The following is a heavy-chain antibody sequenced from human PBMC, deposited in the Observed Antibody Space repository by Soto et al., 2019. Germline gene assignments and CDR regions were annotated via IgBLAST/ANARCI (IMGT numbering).Heavy chain of an antibody. V-gene: IGHV1-3*05. CDR3: XXXXXXXXALDY. D-gene: IGHD3-10*01. CDR2: INAGNGNT. CDR1: GYTFTSXA. J-gene: IGHJ4*02. Sequence: QVQLVQSGAEEKKPGASVKVSCKASGYTFTSXAXXXXXXXXXXXLEWMGWINAGNGNTKYSQKFQGRVTITRDTXXXXXXXXXXXXXXXXXXXXYXXXXXXXXXALDYWGQGTLVTVSS.